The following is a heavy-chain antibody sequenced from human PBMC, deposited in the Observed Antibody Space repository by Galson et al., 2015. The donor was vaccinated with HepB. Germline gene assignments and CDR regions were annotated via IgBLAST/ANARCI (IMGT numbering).Heavy chain of an antibody. D-gene: IGHD1-26*01. CDR3: ATERSTSGSYYFDN. J-gene: IGHJ4*02. Sequence: SLRLSCAASGFTVRTNSMSWVRQAPGKELEWVSVFYSGGSTYYADSVKGRFTISRVDSKNTLYLHMNSLRPEDTAVYYCATERSTSGSYYFDNWGQGTLVTVSS. CDR1: GFTVRTNS. CDR2: FYSGGST. V-gene: IGHV3-66*02.